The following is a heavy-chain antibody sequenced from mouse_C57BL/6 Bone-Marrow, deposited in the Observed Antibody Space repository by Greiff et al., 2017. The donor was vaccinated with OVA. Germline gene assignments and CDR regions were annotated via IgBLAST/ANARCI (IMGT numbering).Heavy chain of an antibody. V-gene: IGHV10-1*01. D-gene: IGHD2-4*01. CDR1: GFSFNTYA. CDR3: VRHGGLRRYFDV. J-gene: IGHJ1*03. Sequence: EVKLVGSGGGLVQPKGSLKLSCAASGFSFNTYAMNWVRQAPGKGLEWVARIRSKSNNYATYYADSVKDRFTISRDDSESMLYLQMNNLKTEDTAMYYCVRHGGLRRYFDVWGTGTTVTVSS. CDR2: IRSKSNNYAT.